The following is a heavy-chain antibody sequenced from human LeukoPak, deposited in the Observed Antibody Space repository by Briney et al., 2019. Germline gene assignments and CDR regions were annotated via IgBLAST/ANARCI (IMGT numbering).Heavy chain of an antibody. CDR3: ARHVSGDDAFDI. J-gene: IGHJ3*02. CDR2: INSDGSST. CDR1: GFTFSSYW. V-gene: IGHV3-74*01. D-gene: IGHD3-10*01. Sequence: PGGSLRLSCAASGFTFSSYWMHWVRRAPGKGLVWVSRINSDGSSTSYADSVKGRFTISRDNAKNTLYLQMNSLRAEDTAVYYCARHVSGDDAFDIWGQGTMVTVSS.